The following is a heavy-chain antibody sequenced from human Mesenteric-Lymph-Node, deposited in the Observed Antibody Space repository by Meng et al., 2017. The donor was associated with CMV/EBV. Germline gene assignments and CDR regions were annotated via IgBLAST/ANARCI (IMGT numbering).Heavy chain of an antibody. CDR1: GFTFDDYG. CDR2: INWNGGST. J-gene: IGHJ4*02. D-gene: IGHD3-3*01. Sequence: GESLKISCAASGFTFDDYGMSWVRQAPGKGLEWVSGINWNGGSTGYADSVKGRFTISRDNAKNSLYLQMNSLRAEDTAVYYCARGTVRFLEWLLSGIYYFDYWGQGTLVTVSS. V-gene: IGHV3-20*04. CDR3: ARGTVRFLEWLLSGIYYFDY.